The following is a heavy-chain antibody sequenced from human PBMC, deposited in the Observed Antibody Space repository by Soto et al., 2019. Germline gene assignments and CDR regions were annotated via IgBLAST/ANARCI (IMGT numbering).Heavy chain of an antibody. V-gene: IGHV4-59*08. CDR1: GGSISSYY. CDR2: IYYSGST. D-gene: IGHD3-16*01. CDR3: ARGLRIMITFGGVIWFDP. Sequence: PSETLSLTCTVSGGSISSYYWSWIRQPPGKGLEWIGYIYYSGSTNYNPSLKSRVTISVDTSKNQFSLKLSSVTAADTAVYYCARGLRIMITFGGVIWFDPWGQGTLVTVSS. J-gene: IGHJ5*02.